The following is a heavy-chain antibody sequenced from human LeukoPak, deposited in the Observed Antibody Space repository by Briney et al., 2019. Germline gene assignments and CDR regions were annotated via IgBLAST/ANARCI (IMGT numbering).Heavy chain of an antibody. CDR1: GFAFSEYW. J-gene: IGHJ4*02. D-gene: IGHD3-22*01. CDR3: ASSPVITRD. CDR2: INSDGSRI. V-gene: IGHV3-74*01. Sequence: GGSLRLSCAASGFAFSEYWMHWVRQAPGKGLEWVSRINSDGSRITYADSVKGRFTISRDNAKNTLYLQMNSLRVEDTAVYYCASSPVITRDWGQGTLVTVSS.